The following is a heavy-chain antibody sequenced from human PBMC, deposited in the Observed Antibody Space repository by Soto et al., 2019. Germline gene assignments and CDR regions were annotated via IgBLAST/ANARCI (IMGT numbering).Heavy chain of an antibody. V-gene: IGHV1-69*01. Sequence: QVQLVQSGAEVKKPGSSVKVSCKASGGTFSSYAISWVRQAPGQGLEWMGGIIPIFGTANYAQKFQGRVTITADESTSTAYMELSSLRSEDTAVYYCARGPTCTNGVCYSFDYYYGMDVWGQGTTVTVSS. J-gene: IGHJ6*02. D-gene: IGHD2-8*01. CDR2: IIPIFGTA. CDR3: ARGPTCTNGVCYSFDYYYGMDV. CDR1: GGTFSSYA.